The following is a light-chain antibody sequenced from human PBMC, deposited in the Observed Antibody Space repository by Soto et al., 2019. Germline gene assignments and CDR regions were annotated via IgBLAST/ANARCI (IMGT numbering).Light chain of an antibody. Sequence: QSLLTQPPSVSAAPGQKVTISCSGSSCNIGNNYVSWYQQLPGTAPKLLIYENNKRPSGIPDRFSGSKSGTSATLGITGLQTGDEADYYCGTWDSSLSAGVFGGGTKVTVL. J-gene: IGLJ2*01. CDR1: SCNIGNNY. CDR2: ENN. CDR3: GTWDSSLSAGV. V-gene: IGLV1-51*02.